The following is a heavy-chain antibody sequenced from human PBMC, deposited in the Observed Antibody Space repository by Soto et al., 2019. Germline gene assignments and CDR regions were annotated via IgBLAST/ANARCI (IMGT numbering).Heavy chain of an antibody. J-gene: IGHJ6*02. Sequence: QVQLVQSGAEVKKPGASVKVSCKASGYTFTGYYMHWVRQAPGQGLEWMGWINPNSGGTNYAQKFAGRVTMTRDTSISTAYMELSRLRSDDTAVYYCAREVAKVVITPPPYYYGMDVWGQGTTVTVSS. CDR3: AREVAKVVITPPPYYYGMDV. CDR2: INPNSGGT. V-gene: IGHV1-2*02. D-gene: IGHD3-22*01. CDR1: GYTFTGYY.